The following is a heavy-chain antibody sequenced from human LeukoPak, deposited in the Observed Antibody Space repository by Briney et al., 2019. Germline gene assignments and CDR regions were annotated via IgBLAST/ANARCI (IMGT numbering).Heavy chain of an antibody. CDR3: ARDVRHSFDY. J-gene: IGHJ4*02. CDR1: GFTFSSYG. CDR2: IRYDGSNK. Sequence: PGGSLRLSCAASGFTFSSYGMLWVRQAPGKGLEWVAFIRYDGSNKYYADSVKGRFTISRDNSKNTLYLQMNSLRAEDTAVYYCARDVRHSFDYWGQGTLVTVSS. D-gene: IGHD2/OR15-2a*01. V-gene: IGHV3-30*02.